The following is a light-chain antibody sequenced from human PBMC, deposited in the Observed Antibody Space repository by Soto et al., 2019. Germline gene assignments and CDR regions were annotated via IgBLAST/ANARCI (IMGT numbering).Light chain of an antibody. J-gene: IGKJ5*01. V-gene: IGKV3D-20*02. CDR3: QQRSNWPPRIT. CDR2: GAS. Sequence: EIVLKHSPGTLSLSPGERATLYFSASQSVSSSSLAWYQQKPGQAPRLLICGASTRATGIPARFSGSGSGTEFTLTISSLQSEDFAVYYCQQRSNWPPRITFGQGTRLEI. CDR1: QSVSSSS.